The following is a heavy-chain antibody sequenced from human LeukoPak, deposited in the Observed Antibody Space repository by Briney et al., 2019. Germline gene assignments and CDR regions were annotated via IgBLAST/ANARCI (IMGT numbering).Heavy chain of an antibody. CDR1: GFTFSIYT. CDR2: ISGTRSDM. D-gene: IGHD4-17*01. CDR3: ARDAYGDYYFDY. Sequence: PGGSLRLSCAASGFTFSIYTMTWVRQAPGKGLEWVSSISGTRSDMYYADSVKGRFTISRDNAKNSLYLQMNSLRADDTAVYYCARDAYGDYYFDYWGQGTLVTVSS. J-gene: IGHJ4*02. V-gene: IGHV3-21*01.